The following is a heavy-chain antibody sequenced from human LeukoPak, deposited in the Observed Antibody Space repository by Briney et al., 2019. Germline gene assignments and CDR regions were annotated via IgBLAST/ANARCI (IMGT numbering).Heavy chain of an antibody. CDR1: DDSMTMYY. Sequence: SDPLSLTCSVSDDSMTMYYGPCLRQPPGEGLEGLGYVDHTGSNILNPPLNGRVNISRDTTKNLFSLRLRSVTAADTAVYFCARGRVSSSTWYSSDSDYFYIDVWGKETTVTVPS. V-gene: IGHV4-59*07. D-gene: IGHD5-18*01. CDR2: VDHTGSN. CDR3: ARGRVSSSTWYSSDSDYFYIDV. J-gene: IGHJ6*03.